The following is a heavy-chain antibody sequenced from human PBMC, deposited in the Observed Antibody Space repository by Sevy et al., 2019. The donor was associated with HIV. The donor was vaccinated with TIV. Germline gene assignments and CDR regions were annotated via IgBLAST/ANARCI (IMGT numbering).Heavy chain of an antibody. CDR3: ANAYSGSYSHSYLYALDV. D-gene: IGHD1-26*01. CDR1: GFTISSYW. Sequence: GGSLRLSCAASGFTISSYWVTWVRQAPGKGLEWVALISHDGINEYYADSVKGRFTISRDNSKNTVYLEMNSLRNEDTAIYFCANAYSGSYSHSYLYALDVWGQGTTVTVSS. CDR2: ISHDGINE. V-gene: IGHV3-30*18. J-gene: IGHJ6*02.